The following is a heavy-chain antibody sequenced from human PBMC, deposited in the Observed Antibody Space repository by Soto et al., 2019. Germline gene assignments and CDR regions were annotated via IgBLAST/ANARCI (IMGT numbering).Heavy chain of an antibody. D-gene: IGHD3-3*01. CDR1: GFSFSSYA. CDR3: ARDINDFWSGYLY. V-gene: IGHV3-33*01. J-gene: IGHJ4*02. CDR2: LWYDGSNQ. Sequence: QVQLVESGGGVVQPGMSLRLSCAASGFSFSSYAMHWFRQAPGKELEWVAALWYDGSNQNYAESVKGRFTISRDNSKRTVYLQMNSLKSEDTAVYYCARDINDFWSGYLYWGQGTLVTVSS.